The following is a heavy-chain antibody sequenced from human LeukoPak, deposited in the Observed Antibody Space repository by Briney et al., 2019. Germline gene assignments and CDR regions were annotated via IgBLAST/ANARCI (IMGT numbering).Heavy chain of an antibody. D-gene: IGHD6-19*01. J-gene: IGHJ1*01. CDR3: ASSSGWYEYFQH. V-gene: IGHV3-33*03. CDR1: GFTFSSYG. CDR2: IWYDGSNK. Sequence: GGSLRLSCAASGFTFSSYGMHWVRQAPGKGLEWVAVIWYDGSNKYYADSVKGRFTISRDNSKNTLYLQMNSLRAEDTAVYYCASSSGWYEYFQHWGQGTLVTVSS.